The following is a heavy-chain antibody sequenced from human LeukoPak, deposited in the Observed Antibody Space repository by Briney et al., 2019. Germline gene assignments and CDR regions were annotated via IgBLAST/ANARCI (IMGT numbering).Heavy chain of an antibody. CDR2: INPNSGGT. CDR1: GYTFTGYY. D-gene: IGHD6-19*01. Sequence: ASVEVSCKASGYTFTGYYMHWVRQAPGQGLEWMGWINPNSGGTNYAQKFQGRVTMTRDTSISTAYMELSRLRSDDTAVYYCAIGYSSGWYQFDYWGQGTLVTVSS. V-gene: IGHV1-2*02. J-gene: IGHJ4*02. CDR3: AIGYSSGWYQFDY.